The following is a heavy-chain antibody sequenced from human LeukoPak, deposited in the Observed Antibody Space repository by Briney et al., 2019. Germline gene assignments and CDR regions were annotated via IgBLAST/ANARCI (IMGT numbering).Heavy chain of an antibody. V-gene: IGHV3-23*01. CDR2: IGGSAGST. J-gene: IGHJ5*02. CDR3: AKVGIPGVIRGWFDP. Sequence: GGSLRLSCAASGFTFSSYAMSWVRQAPGKGLEWVSLIGGSAGSTYDADSVKGRFTISRDNSKNMLYLQMNSLRAEDTAVYHCAKVGIPGVIRGWFDPWGQGTLVTVSS. D-gene: IGHD2-2*01. CDR1: GFTFSSYA.